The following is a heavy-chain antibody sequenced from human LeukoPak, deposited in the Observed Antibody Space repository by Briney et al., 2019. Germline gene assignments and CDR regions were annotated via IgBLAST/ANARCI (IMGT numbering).Heavy chain of an antibody. CDR3: TRDFGDYYGSGSYSLY. Sequence: GGSLRLSCTASGFTFGDYDMSWVRQAPGKGLEWVGFIRSKAYGGTTEYAESVKGRFIISRDDSKSIAYLQMNSLKTEDTAVYYCTRDFGDYYGSGSYSLYWGQGTLVTVSS. CDR2: IRSKAYGGTT. V-gene: IGHV3-49*04. D-gene: IGHD3-10*01. J-gene: IGHJ4*02. CDR1: GFTFGDYD.